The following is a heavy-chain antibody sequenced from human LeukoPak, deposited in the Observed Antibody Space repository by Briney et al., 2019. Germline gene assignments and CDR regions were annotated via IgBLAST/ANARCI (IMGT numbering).Heavy chain of an antibody. CDR1: GGSISSSSYY. J-gene: IGHJ6*03. Sequence: SETLSLTCTVSGGSISSSSYYWGWIRQPPGKGLEWIGYIYYSGSTNYNPSLKSRVTMSVDTSKNQFSLKLSSVTAADTAVYYCARDTHLYYDSSGYYYYMDVWGKGTTVTISS. D-gene: IGHD3-22*01. CDR3: ARDTHLYYDSSGYYYYMDV. V-gene: IGHV4-61*05. CDR2: IYYSGST.